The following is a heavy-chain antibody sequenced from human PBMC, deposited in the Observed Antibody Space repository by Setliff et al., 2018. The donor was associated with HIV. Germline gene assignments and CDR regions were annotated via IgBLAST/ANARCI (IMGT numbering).Heavy chain of an antibody. CDR3: ARAIDFLTEELNWYFDV. CDR1: GFTFTNYW. CDR2: VCPGDSDS. J-gene: IGHJ2*01. V-gene: IGHV5-51*01. D-gene: IGHD3-9*01. Sequence: GESLKISCQGSGFTFTNYWIGWVRQMPGKGLEWIGIVCPGDSDSRYSPSFQGQVTISADRTISTAYLQWRSLKASDTAIYYCARAIDFLTEELNWYFDVWGRGTLVTVSS.